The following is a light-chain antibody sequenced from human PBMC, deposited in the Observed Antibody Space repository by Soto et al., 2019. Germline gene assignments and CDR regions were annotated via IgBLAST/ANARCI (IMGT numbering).Light chain of an antibody. J-gene: IGKJ4*01. CDR1: QSVNSN. CDR2: GAS. V-gene: IGKV3-15*01. CDR3: QQYNDCPLT. Sequence: EKVMTQSPAALSVSPGERATLSRRASQSVNSNLAWYQRKPGQAPRLLLYGASTRATGIPARFSGSASGTEFTLTISSLQSEDSAVYYCQQYNDCPLTFGGGTKVEIK.